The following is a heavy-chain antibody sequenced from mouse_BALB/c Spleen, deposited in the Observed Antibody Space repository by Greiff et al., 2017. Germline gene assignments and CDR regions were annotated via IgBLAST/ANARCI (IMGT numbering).Heavy chain of an antibody. D-gene: IGHD1-1*01. CDR2: ISYSGST. CDR3: ARWVTTVVAPFDY. V-gene: IGHV3-2*02. Sequence: DVQLQESGPGLVKPSQSLSLTCTVTGYSITSDYAWNWIRQFPGNKLEWMGYISYSGSTSYNPSLKSRISITRDTSKNQFFLQLNSVTTEDTATYYCARWVTTVVAPFDYWGQGTTLTVSS. J-gene: IGHJ2*01. CDR1: GYSITSDYA.